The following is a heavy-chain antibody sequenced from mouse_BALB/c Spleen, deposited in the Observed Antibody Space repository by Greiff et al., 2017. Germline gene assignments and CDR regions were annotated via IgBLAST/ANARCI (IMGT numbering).Heavy chain of an antibody. V-gene: IGHV1-54*03. CDR2: INPGSGGT. J-gene: IGHJ4*01. CDR1: GYAFTNYL. CDR3: ARNDYAMDY. Sequence: QVQLKQSGAELVRPGTSVKVSCKASGYAFTNYLIEWVKQRPGQGLEWIGVINPGSGGTNYNEKFKGKATLTADKSSSTAYMQLSSLTSDDSAVYFCARNDYAMDYWGQGTSVTVSS.